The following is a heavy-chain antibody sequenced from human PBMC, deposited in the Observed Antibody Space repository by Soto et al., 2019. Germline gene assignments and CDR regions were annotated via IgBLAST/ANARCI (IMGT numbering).Heavy chain of an antibody. CDR2: IVPIFETL. D-gene: IGHD6-19*01. J-gene: IGHJ4*02. Sequence: QVQLVQSGAEVKKPGSSVKVSCKASGATLSGYAINWVRQAPGQGLEWLGRIVPIFETLNYAERFQGRVAITADESTTPLDMELTNLTHEDTAVYYCVVMGNVAVSNPRSFDYWGQGIQVTVSS. V-gene: IGHV1-69*18. CDR3: VVMGNVAVSNPRSFDY. CDR1: GATLSGYA.